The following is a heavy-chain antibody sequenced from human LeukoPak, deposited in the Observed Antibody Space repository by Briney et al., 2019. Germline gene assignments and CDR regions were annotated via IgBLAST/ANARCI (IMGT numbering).Heavy chain of an antibody. CDR2: INPNSGGT. J-gene: IGHJ6*03. CDR1: VYTFTIYY. V-gene: IGHV1-2*02. Sequence: ASVTVSFTSSVYTFTIYYMHWVRQAHGQGLEWMGWINPNSGGTNYAQKFQGRDTMTSDTSISTAYMELSRLRSDDTAVYYCARVATDSSSWGYYYYYMDVWGKGTTVTVSS. CDR3: ARVATDSSSWGYYYYYMDV. D-gene: IGHD6-13*01.